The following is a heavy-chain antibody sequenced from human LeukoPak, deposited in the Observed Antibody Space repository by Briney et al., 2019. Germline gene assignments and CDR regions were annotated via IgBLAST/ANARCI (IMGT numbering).Heavy chain of an antibody. V-gene: IGHV4-34*01. CDR1: GGSFSGYY. CDR2: INHSGNT. CDR3: ARELYDYVWGSYRYKGSNWFDP. J-gene: IGHJ5*02. D-gene: IGHD3-16*02. Sequence: SETLSLTCAVYGGSFSGYYWSWIRQPPGKGLEWIGEINHSGNTNYNPSLKSRVTVSVDTSKNQFSLKLSSVTAADTAVYYCARELYDYVWGSYRYKGSNWFDPWGQGTLVTVSS.